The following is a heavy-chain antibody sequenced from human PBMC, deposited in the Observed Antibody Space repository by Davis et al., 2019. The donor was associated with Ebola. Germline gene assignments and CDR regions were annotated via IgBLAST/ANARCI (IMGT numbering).Heavy chain of an antibody. Sequence: MPSETLSLTCTVSGGSISSYYWSWIRQPPGKGLEWIGEINHSGSTNYNPSLKSRVTISVDTSKNQFSLKLGSVTAADTAVYYCARGPSIRGMDVWGQGTTVTVSS. CDR2: INHSGST. CDR3: ARGPSIRGMDV. CDR1: GGSISSYY. J-gene: IGHJ6*02. V-gene: IGHV4-34*01. D-gene: IGHD2-21*01.